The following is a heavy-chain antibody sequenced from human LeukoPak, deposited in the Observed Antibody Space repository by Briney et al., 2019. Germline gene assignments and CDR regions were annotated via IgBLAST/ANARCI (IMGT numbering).Heavy chain of an antibody. J-gene: IGHJ4*02. CDR3: ARGPRYCSGGSCLWDGHSSGDY. Sequence: PSETLSLTCAVYGGSFSGYYWSWIRQPPGKGLEWIGEINHSGSTNYNPSLKSRVTISVDTSKNQFSLKLSSVTAADTAVYYCARGPRYCSGGSCLWDGHSSGDYWGQGTLVTVSS. D-gene: IGHD2-15*01. CDR1: GGSFSGYY. CDR2: INHSGST. V-gene: IGHV4-34*01.